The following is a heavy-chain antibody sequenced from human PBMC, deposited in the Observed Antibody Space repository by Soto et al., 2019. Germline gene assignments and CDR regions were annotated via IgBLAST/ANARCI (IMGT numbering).Heavy chain of an antibody. V-gene: IGHV3-23*01. CDR1: GFAFNTYA. Sequence: EVQLSESGGGLVQPGGSQRLSCTASGFAFNTYAMTWVRQAPGKGLEWVSAISVSGDKTYYAESVRGRFAISRDNSQNILFLQMNALRAEDTALYYCAQKIYHRFDPWGQGTLLIVSS. CDR2: ISVSGDKT. J-gene: IGHJ5*02. CDR3: AQKIYHRFDP. D-gene: IGHD2-2*01.